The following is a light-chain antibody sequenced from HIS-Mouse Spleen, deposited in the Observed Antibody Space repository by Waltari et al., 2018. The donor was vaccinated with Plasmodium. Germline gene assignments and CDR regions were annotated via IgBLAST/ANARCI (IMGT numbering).Light chain of an antibody. CDR3: QQYDSYPLT. CDR2: AAS. J-gene: IGKJ4*01. V-gene: IGKV1-8*01. CDR1: QGISSY. Sequence: AIRMTQSPSSFSASTGDRVTITCRASQGISSYLAWYQQKPGKAPKLLIYAASTVQSGVPSRFSGSGSGTDFTLTISCLQSEDFATYYCQQYDSYPLTFGGGTKVEIK.